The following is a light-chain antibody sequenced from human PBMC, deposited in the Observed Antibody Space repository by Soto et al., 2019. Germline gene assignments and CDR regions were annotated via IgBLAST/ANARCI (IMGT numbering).Light chain of an antibody. CDR1: SSDVGGYNY. CDR2: DVS. Sequence: QSVLTQPASVSGSPGQSITISCTGTSSDVGGYNYVSWYQQHPGKAPKLMIYDVSNRPSGVSNRFSGSKSGNTASLTISGLQAEDEAEYYCSSYTSSNTRVVFGGGTKVTVL. J-gene: IGLJ3*02. CDR3: SSYTSSNTRVV. V-gene: IGLV2-14*01.